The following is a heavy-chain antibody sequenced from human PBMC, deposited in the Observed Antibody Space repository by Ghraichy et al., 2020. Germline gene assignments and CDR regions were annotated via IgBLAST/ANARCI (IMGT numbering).Heavy chain of an antibody. D-gene: IGHD2-21*02. CDR2: IYYSGST. J-gene: IGHJ6*02. CDR3: ARDSRELLSRGVRYYGMDV. Sequence: SETLSLTCTVSGGSISSYYWSWIRQPPGKGLEWIGYIYYSGSTNYNPSLKSRVTISVDTSKNQFSLKLSSVTAADTAVYYCARDSRELLSRGVRYYGMDVWGQGTTVTVSS. CDR1: GGSISSYY. V-gene: IGHV4-59*01.